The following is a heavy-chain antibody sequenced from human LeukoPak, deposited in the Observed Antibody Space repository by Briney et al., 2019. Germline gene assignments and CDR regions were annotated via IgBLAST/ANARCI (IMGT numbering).Heavy chain of an antibody. J-gene: IGHJ4*02. V-gene: IGHV4-59*01. CDR1: GGSIGSYY. Sequence: SETLSLTCTVSGGSIGSYYWSWVRQPPGKGLEWIGYIYYSGSTNYNPSLKSRVTISVDTSKNQFSLKLSSVTAADTAVYYCARVMGTAMVSSGYYFDYWGQGTLVTVSS. CDR3: ARVMGTAMVSSGYYFDY. CDR2: IYYSGST. D-gene: IGHD5-18*01.